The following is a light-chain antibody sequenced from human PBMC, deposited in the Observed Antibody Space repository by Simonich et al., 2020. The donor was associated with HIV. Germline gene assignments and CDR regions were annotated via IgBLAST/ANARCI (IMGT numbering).Light chain of an antibody. CDR2: WAS. CDR1: QIVLYNSYNKNY. CDR3: QQYFSTPYT. Sequence: DIVMTQSPDSLAVSLGERATINCKSSQIVLYNSYNKNYLAWYQQKPRQPPNLLIYWASTRESGVADRFSGSGSVTNFTLTISSLQAEDVALYYCQQYFSTPYTFGQGTKLEIK. V-gene: IGKV4-1*01. J-gene: IGKJ2*01.